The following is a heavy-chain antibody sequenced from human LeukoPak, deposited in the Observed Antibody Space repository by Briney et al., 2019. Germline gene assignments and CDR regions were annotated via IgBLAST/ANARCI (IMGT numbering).Heavy chain of an antibody. D-gene: IGHD1-14*01. V-gene: IGHV1-46*01. Sequence: GASVKVSRKASGYTFTSYYMHWVRQAPGQGLEWMGIINPSGGSTSYAQKFQGRVTMTRDTSTSTAYMELSSLRSEDTAVYYCASSVTALGLFDYWGQGTLVAVSS. CDR1: GYTFTSYY. J-gene: IGHJ4*02. CDR3: ASSVTALGLFDY. CDR2: INPSGGST.